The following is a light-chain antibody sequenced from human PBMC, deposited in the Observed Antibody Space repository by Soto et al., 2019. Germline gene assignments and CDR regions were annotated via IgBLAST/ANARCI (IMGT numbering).Light chain of an antibody. CDR3: SSYTNINTRACV. CDR2: EVT. Sequence: QSALTQPASGAGSPGQSITISCTGTSGDIGSYNRVSWYQQHPGNDPKLRIYEVTDRPSGVYNSFSGSKSGNTAYLTISGLQDEDEAEYYCSSYTNINTRACVFGTGTKVTAL. J-gene: IGLJ1*01. V-gene: IGLV2-14*01. CDR1: SGDIGSYNR.